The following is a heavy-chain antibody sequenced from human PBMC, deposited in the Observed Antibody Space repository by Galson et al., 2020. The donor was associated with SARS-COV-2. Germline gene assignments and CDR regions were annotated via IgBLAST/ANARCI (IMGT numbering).Heavy chain of an antibody. D-gene: IGHD2-15*01. CDR3: ARELWDDIVVAVAAGRDPYYYYGMDV. V-gene: IGHV1-69*06. CDR2: IIPMIGTA. J-gene: IGHJ6*02. CDR1: GGTFYRYP. Sequence: SVKVSCKVSGGTFYRYPISWVRLATGQGLEWMGGIIPMIGTANYAQKFQGRVTITADRSTSLVYMELSSLRSEDTAVYYCARELWDDIVVAVAAGRDPYYYYGMDVWGQGATVTV.